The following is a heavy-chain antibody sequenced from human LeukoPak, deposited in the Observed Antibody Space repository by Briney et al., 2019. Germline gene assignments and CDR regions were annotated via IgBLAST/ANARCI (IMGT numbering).Heavy chain of an antibody. CDR3: ARSQGSTAQSIDY. Sequence: GGSLRLSCAASGFTFSSYAMHWVRRAPGKGLEYVSAISSNGGSTYYANSVKGRFTISRDNSKNTLYLQMGSLRAEDMAVYYCARSQGSTAQSIDYWGQGTLVTVSS. CDR1: GFTFSSYA. CDR2: ISSNGGST. D-gene: IGHD5-18*01. J-gene: IGHJ4*02. V-gene: IGHV3-64*01.